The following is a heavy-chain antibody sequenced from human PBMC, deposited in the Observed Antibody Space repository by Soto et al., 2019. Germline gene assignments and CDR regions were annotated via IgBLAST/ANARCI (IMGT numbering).Heavy chain of an antibody. Sequence: LSLTCTVSGGSVSSGSYYWSWIRQPPGEGLEWIGYIYYSGSTNYNPSLKSRVTISVDTSKNQFSLKLSSVTAADTDVYYCARERSGWYFFRESYYYYGMDVWGQGTTVTVSS. V-gene: IGHV4-61*01. D-gene: IGHD6-19*01. CDR2: IYYSGST. CDR1: GGSVSSGSYY. J-gene: IGHJ6*02. CDR3: ARERSGWYFFRESYYYYGMDV.